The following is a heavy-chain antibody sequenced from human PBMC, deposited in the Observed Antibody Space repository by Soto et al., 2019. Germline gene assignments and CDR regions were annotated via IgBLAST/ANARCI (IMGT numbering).Heavy chain of an antibody. Sequence: GGSLRLSCAASGFTFSSYGMHWVRQAPGKGLERVAVIWYDGSNKYYADSVKGRFTISRDNSKNTLYLQMNSLRAEDTAVYYCARGIRGFLYYYYGMDVWGQGTTVTVSS. CDR2: IWYDGSNK. V-gene: IGHV3-33*01. CDR3: ARGIRGFLYYYYGMDV. J-gene: IGHJ6*02. D-gene: IGHD3-10*01. CDR1: GFTFSSYG.